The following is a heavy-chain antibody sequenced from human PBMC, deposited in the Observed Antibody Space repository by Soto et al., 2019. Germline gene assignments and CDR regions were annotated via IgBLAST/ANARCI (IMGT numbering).Heavy chain of an antibody. CDR1: GFTFGSYA. V-gene: IGHV3-23*01. CDR2: IFAGGDST. Sequence: EVQLLESGGGLVQPGGSLRLSCAASGFTFGSYAMTWVRQAPGKGLEWVSSIFAGGDSTYYADSVKGRFTISRDNSKNSLYLHMNSLRAEDTAVYYCERVLKGMDVWGQGTTVTVSS. J-gene: IGHJ6*02. CDR3: ERVLKGMDV.